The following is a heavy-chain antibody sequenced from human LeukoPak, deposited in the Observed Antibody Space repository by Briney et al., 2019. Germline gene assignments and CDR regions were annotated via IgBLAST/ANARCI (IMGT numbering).Heavy chain of an antibody. V-gene: IGHV3-30*02. CDR1: GFTFSSYG. Sequence: PGGSLRLSCAASGFTFSSYGMHWVRQAPGKGLEWVSFIRYDGSNEYYADSVRGRFTISRDNSKNTLYLQMNSLRAEDTAVYYCARGMMKGAITMVRGARGWFYMDVWGKGTTVTISS. D-gene: IGHD3-10*01. J-gene: IGHJ6*03. CDR3: ARGMMKGAITMVRGARGWFYMDV. CDR2: IRYDGSNE.